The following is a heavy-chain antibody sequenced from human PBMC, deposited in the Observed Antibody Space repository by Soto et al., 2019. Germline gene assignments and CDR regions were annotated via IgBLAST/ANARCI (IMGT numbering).Heavy chain of an antibody. D-gene: IGHD6-6*01. V-gene: IGHV1-69*13. CDR1: AGTFNSYA. Sequence: VWVSCKASAGTFNSYAISWVRQAPGQGLEWMGGIIPIFGTANYAQKFQGRVTITADESTSTAYMELSSLRSEDTAVSYCARVASIYRSSSMDWWDPWG. CDR3: ARVASIYRSSSMDWWDP. CDR2: IIPIFGTA. J-gene: IGHJ5*02.